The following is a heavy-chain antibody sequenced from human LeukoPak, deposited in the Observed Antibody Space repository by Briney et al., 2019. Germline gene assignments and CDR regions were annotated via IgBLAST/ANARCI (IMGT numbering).Heavy chain of an antibody. CDR1: GFTFSSFA. CDR3: AKVDTAMDEFDY. CDR2: ISGSGGST. D-gene: IGHD5-18*01. V-gene: IGHV3-23*01. J-gene: IGHJ4*02. Sequence: GGSLRLSCAASGFTFSSFAMSWVRQAPGKGLEWVSAISGSGGSTYYADSVKGRFTISRDNSKNTLYLQMNSLRAEDTAVYYCAKVDTAMDEFDYWGQGTLVTVSS.